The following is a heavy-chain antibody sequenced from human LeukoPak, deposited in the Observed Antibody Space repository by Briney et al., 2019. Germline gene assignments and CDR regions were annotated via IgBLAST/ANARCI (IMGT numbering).Heavy chain of an antibody. J-gene: IGHJ4*02. D-gene: IGHD3-10*01. CDR2: ITGSGGST. CDR3: ARELFDFDY. CDR1: GFTFDNYA. V-gene: IGHV3-23*01. Sequence: GGSLRLSCAASGFTFDNYAMTWVRQAPGRGLEWVSEITGSGGSTYYADSVKGRFTISRDNSKNTLYLQMNSLRAEDTAIYYCARELFDFDYWGQGTLVTVSS.